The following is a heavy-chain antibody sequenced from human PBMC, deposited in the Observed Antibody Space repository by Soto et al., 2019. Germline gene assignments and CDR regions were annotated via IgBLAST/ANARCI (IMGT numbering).Heavy chain of an antibody. D-gene: IGHD3-10*01. J-gene: IGHJ3*01. Sequence: QVQLVQSGAVVKKPGSSVEVSCKASGGTFNGYGISWVRQAPGQGLEWMGGTVPVFDTSKYAPRFQGRVTITADKSTSTAYMELSSVRSEDTAIYFCAGGVSNSGGYYTGPSAYDRWGQGTLV. V-gene: IGHV1-69*06. CDR3: AGGVSNSGGYYTGPSAYDR. CDR2: TVPVFDTS. CDR1: GGTFNGYG.